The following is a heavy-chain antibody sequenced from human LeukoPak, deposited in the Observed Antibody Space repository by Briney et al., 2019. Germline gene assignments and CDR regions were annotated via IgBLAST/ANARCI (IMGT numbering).Heavy chain of an antibody. D-gene: IGHD5-12*01. CDR2: IIPIFGIA. CDR3: ARRYGSGYDYGFDY. CDR1: GGTFSSYA. J-gene: IGHJ4*02. Sequence: ASVKVSCKASGGTFSSYAISWVRQAPGQGLEWMGRIIPIFGIANYAQKFQGRVTITADKSTSTAYMELSSLRSEDTAVYYCARRYGSGYDYGFDYWGQGTLVTVSS. V-gene: IGHV1-69*04.